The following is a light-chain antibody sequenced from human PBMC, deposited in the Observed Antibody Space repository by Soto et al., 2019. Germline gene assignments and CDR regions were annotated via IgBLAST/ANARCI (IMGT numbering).Light chain of an antibody. CDR2: EVT. J-gene: IGLJ3*02. CDR3: SSHAVILNVV. Sequence: QSALTQPPSASGSPGQSVTISCTGTSSDVGGYNYVSWYQQHPGKAPKLMIYEVTKRPSGVPDRFSGSKSGNTASLTVSGLLAEDEADYYCSSHAVILNVVFGGGTKLTVL. V-gene: IGLV2-8*01. CDR1: SSDVGGYNY.